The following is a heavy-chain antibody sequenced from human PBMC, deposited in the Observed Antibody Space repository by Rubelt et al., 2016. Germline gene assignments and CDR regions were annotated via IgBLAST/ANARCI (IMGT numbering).Heavy chain of an antibody. V-gene: IGHV4-59*08. J-gene: IGHJ4*02. CDR2: IYYSGST. CDR3: ARREVSSGWYDY. Sequence: QVQLQESGPGLVNLSETLSLTCTVSGGSMSTYYWSWIRQPPGKGLEWIGYIYYSGSTNYNPSLKSRVTISVDTSKNQFSLKVSSVTAAETAMYYRARREVSSGWYDYWGQGTLVTVSS. D-gene: IGHD6-19*01. CDR1: GGSMSTYY.